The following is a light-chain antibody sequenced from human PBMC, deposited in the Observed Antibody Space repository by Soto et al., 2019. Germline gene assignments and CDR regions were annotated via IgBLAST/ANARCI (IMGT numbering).Light chain of an antibody. V-gene: IGKV3-15*01. CDR3: QQRSDRPPIT. J-gene: IGKJ5*01. CDR1: QGIGST. Sequence: EIVMTQSPATLSVSPGERATLSCRASQGIGSTLAWYQQKPGQTPRLLIYGASTRATGVPARFSGSGSGTEFTLTINSLEPEDFAVYYCQQRSDRPPITFGQGTRLEIK. CDR2: GAS.